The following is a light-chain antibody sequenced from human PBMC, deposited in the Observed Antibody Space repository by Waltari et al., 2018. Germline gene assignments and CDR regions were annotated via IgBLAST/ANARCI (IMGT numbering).Light chain of an antibody. Sequence: EIVLTQSPATLSLSPGERATLSCRASQSVFTSLAWYQQKPGQAPRPLICGASSRATGIPARFSGSGSGTDFTLAISSLEPEDFAVYYCQQRSHWPPEYTFGQGTKLEIK. J-gene: IGKJ2*01. CDR2: GAS. V-gene: IGKV3-11*01. CDR1: QSVFTS. CDR3: QQRSHWPPEYT.